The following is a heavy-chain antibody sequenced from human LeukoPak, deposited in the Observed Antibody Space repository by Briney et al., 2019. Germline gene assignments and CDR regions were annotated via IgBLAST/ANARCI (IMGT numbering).Heavy chain of an antibody. J-gene: IGHJ5*02. Sequence: GGSLRLSCAASGFTFDDYAMHWVRHAPGKGLEWVSGISWNGGSIDYADSVKGRFTISRDNSKNTLYLQMNSLRAEDTAVYYCAKDLIPGTWGQGTLVTVSS. CDR1: GFTFDDYA. CDR2: ISWNGGSI. D-gene: IGHD3-10*01. V-gene: IGHV3-9*01. CDR3: AKDLIPGT.